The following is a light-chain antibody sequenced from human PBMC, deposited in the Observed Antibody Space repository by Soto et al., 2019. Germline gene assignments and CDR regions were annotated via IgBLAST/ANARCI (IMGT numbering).Light chain of an antibody. CDR2: WAS. V-gene: IGKV4-1*01. Sequence: DIVMTQSPDSLAVSLGERSTINCNSSQSVLYSSNNKNYLAWYQQKPGQPPKLLIYWASTRESGVPDRFSGSGSGTDFTLTISRLDPDDFAVYYCQYYGGSSWTFGQGTKVDIK. CDR3: QYYGGSSWT. CDR1: QSVLYSSNNKNY. J-gene: IGKJ1*01.